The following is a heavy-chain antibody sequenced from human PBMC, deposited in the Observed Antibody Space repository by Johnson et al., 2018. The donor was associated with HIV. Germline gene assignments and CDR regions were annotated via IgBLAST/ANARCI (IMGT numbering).Heavy chain of an antibody. V-gene: IGHV3-30*18. CDR3: AKGLGRAAAGTRNAFDI. CDR2: IWYDGSNK. Sequence: QVQLVESGGGVVQPGRSLRLSCAASGFTFSSYGMHWVRQAPGKGLEWVAVIWYDGSNKYYADSVKGRFTSSRDNSKNTLYLQMNSLRAEDTAVYYCAKGLGRAAAGTRNAFDIWGQGTMVTVSS. J-gene: IGHJ3*02. CDR1: GFTFSSYG. D-gene: IGHD6-13*01.